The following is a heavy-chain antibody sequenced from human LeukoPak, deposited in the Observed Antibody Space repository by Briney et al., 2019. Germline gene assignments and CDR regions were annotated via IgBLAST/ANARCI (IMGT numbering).Heavy chain of an antibody. Sequence: PGGSLRLSCAASGFTFSNYWMHWVRQAPGKGLEWVAVIWYDGSNKYYADSVKGRFTISRDNSKNTLYLQMNSLRAEDTGVYYCARDGYYYDSSGYSGGPAFDIWGRGTMVTVSS. CDR1: GFTFSNYW. CDR3: ARDGYYYDSSGYSGGPAFDI. J-gene: IGHJ3*02. D-gene: IGHD3-22*01. V-gene: IGHV3-33*08. CDR2: IWYDGSNK.